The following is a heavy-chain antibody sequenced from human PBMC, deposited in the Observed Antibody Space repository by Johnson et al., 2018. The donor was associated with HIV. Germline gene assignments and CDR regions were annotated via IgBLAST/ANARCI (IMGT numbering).Heavy chain of an antibody. J-gene: IGHJ3*02. CDR2: ISYDGSNK. V-gene: IGHV3-30*04. D-gene: IGHD6-13*01. CDR3: TTAASSSWYGEDAFDI. CDR1: GFTFRSYA. Sequence: QVQLEESGGGVVQPGRSLRLSCVASGFTFRSYAMHWVRQAPGKGLEWVAVISYDGSNKYYADSVKGRFTISRDNSKNTLYLQRNSLKTEDTAVDYCTTAASSSWYGEDAFDIWGQGTMVTVSS.